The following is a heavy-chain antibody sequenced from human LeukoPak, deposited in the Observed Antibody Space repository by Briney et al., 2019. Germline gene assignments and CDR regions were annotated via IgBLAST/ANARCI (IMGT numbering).Heavy chain of an antibody. J-gene: IGHJ4*02. Sequence: GGSLRLSCAASGFTFSDYGMTWVRQTPGNGLEWVSSITGGGLHTYYVDSVKGRFVISRDNSKTTLYLRMNSLRTEDTAVYYCAKGLRIPSNWGQGIMVTVSS. CDR3: AKGLRIPSN. CDR1: GFTFSDYG. CDR2: ITGGGLHT. V-gene: IGHV3-23*01. D-gene: IGHD2-21*01.